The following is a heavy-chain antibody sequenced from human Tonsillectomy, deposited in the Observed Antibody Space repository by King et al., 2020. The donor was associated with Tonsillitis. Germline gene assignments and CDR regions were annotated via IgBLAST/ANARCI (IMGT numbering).Heavy chain of an antibody. CDR2: IKRDGSEK. CDR1: GFTFSSYW. D-gene: IGHD2-2*01. CDR3: TRVNGDCISTTCYADAFDI. Sequence: VQPVESGGGLVQPGGSLRLSCAASGFTFSSYWMSWVRQAPGKGLEWVANIKRDGSEKYYVDSVKGRFTISRDNAKNSLYLQMNSLRAEDTAVYYCTRVNGDCISTTCYADAFDIWGQGTMVHVSS. J-gene: IGHJ3*02. V-gene: IGHV3-7*03.